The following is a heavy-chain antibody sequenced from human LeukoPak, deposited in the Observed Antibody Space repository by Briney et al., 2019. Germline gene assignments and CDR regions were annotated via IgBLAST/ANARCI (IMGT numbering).Heavy chain of an antibody. CDR1: GGSISSYY. Sequence: SETLSLTCTVSGGSISSYYWSWIRQPPGKGLEWIGYIYTSGSTNYNPSLKSRDTISVDTSKNQFSLKLSSVTAADTAVYYCARLAEYSSGWYDYYYYMDVWGKGTTVTVSS. CDR2: IYTSGST. CDR3: ARLAEYSSGWYDYYYYMDV. J-gene: IGHJ6*03. V-gene: IGHV4-4*09. D-gene: IGHD6-19*01.